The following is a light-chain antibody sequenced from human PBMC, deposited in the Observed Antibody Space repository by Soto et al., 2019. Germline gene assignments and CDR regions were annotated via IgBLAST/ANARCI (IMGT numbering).Light chain of an antibody. Sequence: EIVVTQFPSTLSESPGERVALSCRASQSVSTNLAWYQQRPGEAPRLLIFDASARAVDIPGRFSGSGSGTDSTLTISSLEPEDFAVYYCQQRSNWPPTFGQGTRLEIK. CDR1: QSVSTN. V-gene: IGKV3-11*01. CDR3: QQRSNWPPT. CDR2: DAS. J-gene: IGKJ5*01.